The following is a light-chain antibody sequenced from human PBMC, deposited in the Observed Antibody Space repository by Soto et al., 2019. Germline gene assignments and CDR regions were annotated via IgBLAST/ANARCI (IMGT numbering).Light chain of an antibody. CDR3: QQYNDWPPIT. J-gene: IGKJ4*01. V-gene: IGKV3-15*01. CDR1: QSVSSN. CDR2: GAS. Sequence: IVLTQSPGTLSLSPGERATLSCRASQSVSSNLAWYQQKPGQAPRLLIYGASTRATGIPARFSGSGSGTEFTLTISSLQSEDSAVYFCQQYNDWPPITFGGGTKVDIK.